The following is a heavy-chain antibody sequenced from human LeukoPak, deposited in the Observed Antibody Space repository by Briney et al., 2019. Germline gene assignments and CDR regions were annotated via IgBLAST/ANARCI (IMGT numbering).Heavy chain of an antibody. CDR1: GFAFSDYY. CDR2: ISSSSSPI. J-gene: IGHJ6*03. CDR3: ARDGEYYYDSSNYEHYYYYYMDV. V-gene: IGHV3-11*04. Sequence: GGSLRLSCAVSGFAFSDYYMSWIRAAPRKGLERGSGISSSSSPIYCADSVKGRFTISRDNAKNSLYLQINRLRAEDTAVYYCARDGEYYYDSSNYEHYYYYYMDVWGKGTTVTVSS. D-gene: IGHD3-22*01.